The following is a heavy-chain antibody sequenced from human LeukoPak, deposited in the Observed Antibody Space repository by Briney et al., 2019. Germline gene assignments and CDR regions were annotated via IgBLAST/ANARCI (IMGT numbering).Heavy chain of an antibody. CDR1: GFTFDDYA. D-gene: IGHD1-26*01. Sequence: PGGSLRLSCAASGFTFDDYAMHWVRQVPGKGLEWVSGISWNSGSIGYADSVKGRFTISRDNSKNMLFLQMNSLRGDDTAVYYCAKYTGSYYYPPTWDYWGQGTQVTVSS. CDR3: AKYTGSYYYPPTWDY. CDR2: ISWNSGSI. V-gene: IGHV3-9*01. J-gene: IGHJ4*02.